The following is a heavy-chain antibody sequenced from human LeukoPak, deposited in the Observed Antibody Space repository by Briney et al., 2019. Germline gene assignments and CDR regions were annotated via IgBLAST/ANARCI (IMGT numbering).Heavy chain of an antibody. CDR3: ARGTTVTGPHFDY. CDR1: GGSFSGYY. CDR2: INHSEST. V-gene: IGHV4-34*01. J-gene: IGHJ4*02. Sequence: PSETLSLTCAVYGGSFSGYYWSWIRQPPGKGLEWIGEINHSESTNYNPSLKSRVTISVDTSKNQFSLKLSSVTAADTAVYYCARGTTVTGPHFDYWGQGTLVTVSS. D-gene: IGHD4-17*01.